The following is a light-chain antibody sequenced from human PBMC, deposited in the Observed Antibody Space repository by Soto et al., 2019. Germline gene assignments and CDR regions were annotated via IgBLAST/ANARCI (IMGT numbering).Light chain of an antibody. Sequence: EIVMTQSPPTLSVSPGERVTLSCRASQSVGSYLAWYQQSPGQAPRLLIYGASTRATGIPARFSGSGSGTAFTLTISSLQSEDFAVYYCQQYNKWHPVTFGQGTKLAIK. CDR1: QSVGSY. CDR2: GAS. V-gene: IGKV3-15*01. CDR3: QQYNKWHPVT. J-gene: IGKJ2*01.